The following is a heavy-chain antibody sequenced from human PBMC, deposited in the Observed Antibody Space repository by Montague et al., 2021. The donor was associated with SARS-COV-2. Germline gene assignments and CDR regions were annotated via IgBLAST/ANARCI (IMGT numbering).Heavy chain of an antibody. CDR1: GGSISDYY. Sequence: SETLSLTCAVYGGSISDYYWSWIRQPPGKGLEWNGEINHSGSTNYNPSLRSRVTISVDTSKNQFSLKLSAVTAADTAVYYCARGAPTISMILVVMTGAGWYFDLWGRGTLVTVSS. D-gene: IGHD3-22*01. J-gene: IGHJ2*01. CDR3: ARGAPTISMILVVMTGAGWYFDL. CDR2: INHSGST. V-gene: IGHV4-34*01.